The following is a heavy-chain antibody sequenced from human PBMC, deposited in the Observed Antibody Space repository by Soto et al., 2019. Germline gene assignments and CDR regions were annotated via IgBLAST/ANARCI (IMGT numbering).Heavy chain of an antibody. V-gene: IGHV1-46*01. CDR2: FNPTGDTA. D-gene: IGHD5-18*01. J-gene: IGHJ6*02. Sequence: ASVKVSCKASGYTFTSYSIHWVRQAPGQGLEWMGIFNPTGDTASYAQKLQGRVTMTRDTSTGTAYMELGSLRSEDTAVYYCARGGRIVDTGIGYYYYRALSVWGRGTTVTVSS. CDR3: ARGGRIVDTGIGYYYYRALSV. CDR1: GYTFTSYS.